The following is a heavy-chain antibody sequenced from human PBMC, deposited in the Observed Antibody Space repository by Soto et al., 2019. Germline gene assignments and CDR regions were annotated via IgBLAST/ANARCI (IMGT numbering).Heavy chain of an antibody. Sequence: QVQLVQSGAEVKKPGASVKVSCKASGYTFTSYYMHWVRQAPGQGLEWMGIIDPSGGGTTYAQKFQGRLTMTRDTSTSTVYMELSSLRXEDTAXYYCXRDRVDCSXXXCWXSVEDTWGQGTLVTVSS. D-gene: IGHD2-15*01. V-gene: IGHV1-46*01. CDR2: IDPSGGGT. J-gene: IGHJ5*02. CDR1: GYTFTSYY. CDR3: XRDRVDCSXXXCWXSVEDT.